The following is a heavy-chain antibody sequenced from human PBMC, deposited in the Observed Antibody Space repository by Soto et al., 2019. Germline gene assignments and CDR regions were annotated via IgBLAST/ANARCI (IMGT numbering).Heavy chain of an antibody. V-gene: IGHV3-7*01. CDR3: ARDSGKSDY. CDR2: IKQDGSER. J-gene: IGHJ4*02. CDR1: GFTFSTYW. Sequence: GGSLRLSCAGSGFTFSTYWMSWVRQAPGKGLEWVANIKQDGSERYYVDSVKGRFTISRDNAKNSLYLQMNSLRAEDKAVYYCARDSGKSDYWGQGTLVTVYS. D-gene: IGHD1-1*01.